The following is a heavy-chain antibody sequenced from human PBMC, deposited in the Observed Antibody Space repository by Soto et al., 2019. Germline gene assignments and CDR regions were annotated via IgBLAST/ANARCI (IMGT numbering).Heavy chain of an antibody. CDR3: ARHWYSSSWEVYYYYMDV. V-gene: IGHV4-59*08. D-gene: IGHD6-6*01. CDR2: IYYSGST. CDR1: GGSISSYY. J-gene: IGHJ6*03. Sequence: SETLSLTCTVSGGSISSYYWSWIRQPPGKGLEWIGYIYYSGSTNYNPSLKSRVTISVDTSKNQFSLKLSSVTAADTAVYYCARHWYSSSWEVYYYYMDVWGKGTTVTVSS.